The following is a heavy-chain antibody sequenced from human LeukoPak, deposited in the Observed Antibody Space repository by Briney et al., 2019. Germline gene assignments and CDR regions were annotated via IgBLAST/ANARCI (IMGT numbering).Heavy chain of an antibody. V-gene: IGHV4-4*07. J-gene: IGHJ5*02. Sequence: SETLSLTCTVSGGSITNYYWSWIRQSAGKGLEWIGRIYTNTNTYYNPSLRSRVTVSVDTSKNQFSLRLTSVTGADTAVYYCVRDSTYSSGWPGEFDPWGQGILVTVSS. CDR1: GGSITNYY. CDR3: VRDSTYSSGWPGEFDP. D-gene: IGHD6-19*01. CDR2: IYTNTNT.